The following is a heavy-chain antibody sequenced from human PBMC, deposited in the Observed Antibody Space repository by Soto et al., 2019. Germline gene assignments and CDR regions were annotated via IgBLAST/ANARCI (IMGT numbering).Heavy chain of an antibody. CDR3: SRTVGYHYRIGV. CDR1: GYTFTSYA. D-gene: IGHD4-17*01. V-gene: IGHV1-3*01. Sequence: QVQLVQSGAEVKKPGASVKVSCKASGYTFTSYAMHWVRQAPGQRLEWMGWINAGNGNTKYSQKFQGRVTITRDTSARPAYMGPRRPRSEDTAVEYWSRTVGYHYRIGVWGPGTKVNVAS. CDR2: INAGNGNT. J-gene: IGHJ6*02.